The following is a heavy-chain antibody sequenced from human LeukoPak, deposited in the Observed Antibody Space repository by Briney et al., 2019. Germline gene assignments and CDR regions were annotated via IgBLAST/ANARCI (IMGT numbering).Heavy chain of an antibody. CDR1: GFTFSRYW. CDR3: ARQRYSDY. J-gene: IGHJ4*02. D-gene: IGHD1-1*01. CDR2: IKEDGSED. Sequence: GGCLRLSCAASGFTFSRYWMTWVRQAPGKGLEWVANIKEDGSEDSYVESVKGRFTISRDNAKNSLYLQLNSLRAEDTAVYFCARQRYSDYWGQGTLVTVSS. V-gene: IGHV3-7*01.